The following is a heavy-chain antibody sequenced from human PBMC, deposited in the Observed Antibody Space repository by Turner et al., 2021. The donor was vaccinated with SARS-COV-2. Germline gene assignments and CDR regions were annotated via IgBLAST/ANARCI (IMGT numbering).Heavy chain of an antibody. V-gene: IGHV3-7*01. Sequence: EVQLVESGGGLVQPGGSLRLSCPASGFTFSSYWMSWVRQAPGKGLEWVANIKQDGSEKYYVDSVKGRFTISRDNAKNSLYLQMNSLRAEDTAVYYCARERIAVGGYFDYWGQGTLVTVSS. CDR3: ARERIAVGGYFDY. D-gene: IGHD6-19*01. J-gene: IGHJ4*02. CDR1: GFTFSSYW. CDR2: IKQDGSEK.